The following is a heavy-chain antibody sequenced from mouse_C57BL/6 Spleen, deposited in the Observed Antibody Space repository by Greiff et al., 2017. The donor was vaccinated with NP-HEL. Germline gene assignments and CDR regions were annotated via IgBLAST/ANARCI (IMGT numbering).Heavy chain of an antibody. CDR2: IYPGSGNT. Sequence: VKLVESGAELVRPGASVKLSCKASGYTFTDYYINWVKQRPGQGLEWIARIYPGSGNTYYNEKFKGKATLTAEKSSSTAYMQLSSLTSEDSAVYICAREEGFFDYWGQGTTLTVSS. V-gene: IGHV1-76*01. CDR1: GYTFTDYY. CDR3: AREEGFFDY. J-gene: IGHJ2*01.